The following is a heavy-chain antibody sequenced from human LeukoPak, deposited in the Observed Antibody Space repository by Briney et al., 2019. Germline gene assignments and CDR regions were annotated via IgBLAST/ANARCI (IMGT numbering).Heavy chain of an antibody. CDR3: ARALAVAGPKYFDY. D-gene: IGHD6-19*01. CDR1: GGSISSGSYY. Sequence: SETLSLTCTVSGGSISSGSYYWSWIRQPAGKGLEWIGRIYTSRSTNYNPSLKSRVTISVDTSKNQFSLKLSSVTAADTAVYYCARALAVAGPKYFDYWGQGTLVTVSS. CDR2: IYTSRST. J-gene: IGHJ4*02. V-gene: IGHV4-61*02.